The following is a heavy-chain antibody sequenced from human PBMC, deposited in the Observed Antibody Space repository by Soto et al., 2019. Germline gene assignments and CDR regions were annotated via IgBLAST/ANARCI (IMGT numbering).Heavy chain of an antibody. Sequence: PGGSLRLSCAASGFTFTDYALSWVRQAPGKGLEWVATISGIGGSTYLADSVKGRLSISRDNSKNTVSLLMNSLRAEDTAVYFCARGSPGYIRSCYYFDYWGWGTLGTVSS. V-gene: IGHV3-23*01. D-gene: IGHD6-13*01. J-gene: IGHJ4*02. CDR1: GFTFTDYA. CDR2: ISGIGGST. CDR3: ARGSPGYIRSCYYFDY.